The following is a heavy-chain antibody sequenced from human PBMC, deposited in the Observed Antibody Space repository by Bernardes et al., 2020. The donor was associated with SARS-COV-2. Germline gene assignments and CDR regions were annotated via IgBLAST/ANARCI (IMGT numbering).Heavy chain of an antibody. CDR1: GGSISSGGYY. J-gene: IGHJ6*02. CDR3: ARGGGLELYYYYYGMDV. Sequence: SETLSLTCTVSGGSISSGGYYWSWIRQHPGKGLEWIGYIYYSGSTYYNPSLKSRVTISVDTSKNQFSLKLSSVTAADTAVYYCARGGGLELYYYYYGMDVWGQGTTVTVSS. CDR2: IYYSGST. D-gene: IGHD1-7*01. V-gene: IGHV4-31*03.